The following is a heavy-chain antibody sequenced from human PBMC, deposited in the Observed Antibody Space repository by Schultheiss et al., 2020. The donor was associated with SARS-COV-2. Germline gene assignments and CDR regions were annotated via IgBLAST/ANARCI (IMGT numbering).Heavy chain of an antibody. Sequence: SQTLSLTCAVSGGSISSGGYSWSWIRQPPGKGLEWIGYIYHSGSTYYNPSLKSRVTISVDRSKNQFSLKLSSVTAADTAVYYCARWRACSSTSCLIDYWGQGTLVTVSS. CDR2: IYHSGST. D-gene: IGHD2-2*01. V-gene: IGHV4-30-2*01. J-gene: IGHJ4*02. CDR3: ARWRACSSTSCLIDY. CDR1: GGSISSGGYS.